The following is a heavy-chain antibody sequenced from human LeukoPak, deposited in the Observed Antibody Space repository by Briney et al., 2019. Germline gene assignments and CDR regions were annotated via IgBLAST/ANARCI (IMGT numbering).Heavy chain of an antibody. Sequence: GGSLRLSCAASGFMYSGLGMSWVRQAPGKGLEWVANIKQDGSEIYYVDSVKGRFTISRDNAKNSLYLQMNSLRAEDTAVYYCARDRNGFWSDFWGQGTLVTVSS. CDR2: IKQDGSEI. J-gene: IGHJ4*02. CDR1: GFMYSGLG. V-gene: IGHV3-7*05. CDR3: ARDRNGFWSDF. D-gene: IGHD3-3*01.